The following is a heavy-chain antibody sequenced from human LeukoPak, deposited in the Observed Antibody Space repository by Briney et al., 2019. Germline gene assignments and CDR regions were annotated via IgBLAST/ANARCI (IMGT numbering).Heavy chain of an antibody. CDR2: ISYDGSNK. CDR1: GFTFSSHA. V-gene: IGHV3-30*04. D-gene: IGHD1-26*01. CDR3: ARGREGAFDI. Sequence: GGSLRLSYAASGFTFSSHAMHWVRQAPGKGLEWVALISYDGSNKYYADSVKGRFTISRDKSKNTLYLQMNSLRVEDTAVYYCARGREGAFDIWRQGTMVTVSS. J-gene: IGHJ3*02.